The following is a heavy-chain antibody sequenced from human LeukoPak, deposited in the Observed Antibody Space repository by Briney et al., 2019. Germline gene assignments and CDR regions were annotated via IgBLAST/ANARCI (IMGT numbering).Heavy chain of an antibody. Sequence: SETLSLPCTDSGGSISSYYCSWIRQPPGKGLEWIGFIFYSGTTNYNPSLKSRVTISVDTSKNQFSLKLSSVTAADTAVYYCARGGWNKFDYWGQGTLVTVSS. CDR3: ARGGWNKFDY. V-gene: IGHV4-59*01. CDR2: IFYSGTT. D-gene: IGHD3-22*01. J-gene: IGHJ4*02. CDR1: GGSISSYY.